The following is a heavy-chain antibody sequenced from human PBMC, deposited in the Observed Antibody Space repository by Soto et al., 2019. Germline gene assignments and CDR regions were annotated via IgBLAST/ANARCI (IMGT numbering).Heavy chain of an antibody. CDR1: GFSLSNARMG. CDR3: ARIRIRAAAGTSGWFDP. D-gene: IGHD6-13*01. CDR2: IFSNDEK. V-gene: IGHV2-26*01. Sequence: QVTLKESGPVLEKPTETLTLACTVSGFSLSNARMGVSWIRQPPGKALEWLAHIFSNDEKSYSTSLKSRLTISKDTSKSQVVLTMTNMDPVDTATYYCARIRIRAAAGTSGWFDPWGQGTLVTVSS. J-gene: IGHJ5*02.